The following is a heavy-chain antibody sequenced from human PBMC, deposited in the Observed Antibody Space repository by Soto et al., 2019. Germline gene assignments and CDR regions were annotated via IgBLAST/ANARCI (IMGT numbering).Heavy chain of an antibody. CDR3: ARARNRYFDC. J-gene: IGHJ4*02. CDR1: GGSMSTGSYF. Sequence: QVHLQESGPGLVRPSESLSLTCNVSGGSMSTGSYFWSWVRQPPGKGLEWIGYVFRSGSINYSPSFKSRVTISIDTSKNQFSLMLKSVTAADTAVYFCARARNRYFDCWGQGALVTVSS. D-gene: IGHD1-1*01. V-gene: IGHV4-61*01. CDR2: VFRSGSI.